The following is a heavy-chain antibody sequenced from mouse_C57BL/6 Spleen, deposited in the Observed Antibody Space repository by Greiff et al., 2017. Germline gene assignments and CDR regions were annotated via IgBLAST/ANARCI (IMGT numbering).Heavy chain of an antibody. CDR3: ARRNWDYFDC. J-gene: IGHJ2*01. CDR1: GYTFTSYG. CDR2: IYPRSGNT. Sequence: VQLQQSGAELARPGASVKLSCTASGYTFTSYGISWVKQRTGQGLEWIGEIYPRSGNTYYNEKFKGKATLTADKSSSTAYMELRSLTAEDSAVYFCARRNWDYFDCWGKGTTLTVSS. V-gene: IGHV1-81*01. D-gene: IGHD4-1*01.